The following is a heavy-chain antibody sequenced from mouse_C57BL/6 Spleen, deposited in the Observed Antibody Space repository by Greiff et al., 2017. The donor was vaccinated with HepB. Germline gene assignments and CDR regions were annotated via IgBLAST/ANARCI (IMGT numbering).Heavy chain of an antibody. CDR2: ISDGGSYT. D-gene: IGHD2-3*01. Sequence: EVMLVESGGGLVKPGGSLKLSCAASGFTFSSYAMSWVRQTPEKRLEWVATISDGGSYTYYPDNVKGRFTISRDNAKNNMYLQMSHLKSEDTAMYYCARDYDGYDAFDYWGQGTTLTVSS. V-gene: IGHV5-4*01. CDR1: GFTFSSYA. CDR3: ARDYDGYDAFDY. J-gene: IGHJ2*01.